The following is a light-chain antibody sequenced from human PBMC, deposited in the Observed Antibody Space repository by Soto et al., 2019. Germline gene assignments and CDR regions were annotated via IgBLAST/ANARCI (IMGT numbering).Light chain of an antibody. Sequence: EIVMTQSPATLSVSPGERATLSCRASQSVSNNLAWYQQKPGQAPRLLIYGASTRATGIPARFSGSGSGTEFTLTLSSLQSEDFAVYYCQQYNNWPPWTSGQGTKVEIK. CDR2: GAS. V-gene: IGKV3-15*01. CDR1: QSVSNN. CDR3: QQYNNWPPWT. J-gene: IGKJ1*01.